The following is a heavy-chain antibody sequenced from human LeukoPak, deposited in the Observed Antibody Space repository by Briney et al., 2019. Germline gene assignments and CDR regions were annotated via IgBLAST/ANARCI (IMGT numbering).Heavy chain of an antibody. CDR3: ARGGMYSSY. Sequence: SGGSLRLSCAAPGFTFIRYLMSWVRQAPGEGLEWVANIKQDVSEKHYVDSVKGPFTISRDNAENSLYLQMNSLRVEDTAVYYCARGGMYSSYWGQGTLVTVSS. D-gene: IGHD1-26*01. J-gene: IGHJ4*02. CDR2: IKQDVSEK. V-gene: IGHV3-7*05. CDR1: GFTFIRYL.